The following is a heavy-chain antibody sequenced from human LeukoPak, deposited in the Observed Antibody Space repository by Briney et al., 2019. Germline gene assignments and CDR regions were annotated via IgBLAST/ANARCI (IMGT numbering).Heavy chain of an antibody. V-gene: IGHV5-51*01. CDR2: IYPGDSHT. CDR1: GYFFINYW. Sequence: GESLKISCKGSGYFFINYWIAWVRQMPGKGLEWMGIIYPGDSHTRYSPSFQGQVTISADKSISTAYLQWSSLKASDTAMYYCARRGGSQSNWFDPWGQGTLVTVSS. CDR3: ARRGGSQSNWFDP. J-gene: IGHJ5*02. D-gene: IGHD1-26*01.